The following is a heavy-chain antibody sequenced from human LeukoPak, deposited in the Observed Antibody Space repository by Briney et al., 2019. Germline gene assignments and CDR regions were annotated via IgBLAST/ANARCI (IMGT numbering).Heavy chain of an antibody. Sequence: SETLSLTCAVYGGSFSGYYWSWIRQPPGKGLEWIGEINHSGSTNYNPSLKSRVTISVDTSKNQFSLKLSSVTAADTAVYYCARLYSYGVTGDYWGLGTLVTVSS. V-gene: IGHV4-34*01. D-gene: IGHD5-18*01. CDR2: INHSGST. CDR1: GGSFSGYY. CDR3: ARLYSYGVTGDY. J-gene: IGHJ4*02.